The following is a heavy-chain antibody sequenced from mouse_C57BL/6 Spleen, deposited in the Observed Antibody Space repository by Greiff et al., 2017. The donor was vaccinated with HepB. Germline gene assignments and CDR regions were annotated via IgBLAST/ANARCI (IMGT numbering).Heavy chain of an antibody. Sequence: VQLQQSGAELVRPGASVKLSCKASGYTFTDYYINWVKQRPGQGLEWIARIYPGSGNTYYNEKFKGKATLTAEKSSSTAYMQLSSLTSEDSAVYFCARMKAYYDYELAYWGQGTLVTVSA. CDR1: GYTFTDYY. CDR3: ARMKAYYDYELAY. D-gene: IGHD2-4*01. J-gene: IGHJ3*01. CDR2: IYPGSGNT. V-gene: IGHV1-76*01.